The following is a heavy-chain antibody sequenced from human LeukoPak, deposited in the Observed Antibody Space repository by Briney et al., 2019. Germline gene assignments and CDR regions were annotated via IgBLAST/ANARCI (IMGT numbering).Heavy chain of an antibody. Sequence: ASVKVSCKVSGYTLTELSMHWVRQAPGKGPEWMGGFDPEDGETIYAQKFQGRVTMTEDISTDTAYMELSSLRSEDTAVYYCATSISYYYDSSGSDYWGQGTLVTVSS. CDR2: FDPEDGET. CDR3: ATSISYYYDSSGSDY. D-gene: IGHD3-22*01. CDR1: GYTLTELS. J-gene: IGHJ4*02. V-gene: IGHV1-24*01.